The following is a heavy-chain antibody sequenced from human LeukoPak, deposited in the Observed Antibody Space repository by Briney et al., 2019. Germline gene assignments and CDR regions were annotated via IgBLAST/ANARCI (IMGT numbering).Heavy chain of an antibody. V-gene: IGHV3-74*01. CDR3: ARSPPVVYVDY. D-gene: IGHD2-8*02. J-gene: IGHJ4*02. Sequence: QSGGSLRLSCAASGFTFSSYWMHWVRQAPGKGLGWVSRINSDGSSTNYADSVKGRFTISRDNAKNTLYLQMNSLRAEDTAVYYCARSPPVVYVDYWGQGTLVTVSS. CDR2: INSDGSST. CDR1: GFTFSSYW.